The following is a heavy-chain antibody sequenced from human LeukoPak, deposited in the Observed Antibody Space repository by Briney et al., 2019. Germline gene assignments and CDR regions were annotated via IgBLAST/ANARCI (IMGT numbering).Heavy chain of an antibody. D-gene: IGHD3-3*01. CDR3: ARVSGDFGVVISFAFDI. Sequence: SETLSLTCTVSGGSISSSSYYWGWIRQPPGKGLEWIGSIYYSGSTYYNPSLKSRVTISVDTSKNQFSLKLSSVTAADTAVYYCARVSGDFGVVISFAFDIWGQGTMVTVSS. CDR2: IYYSGST. V-gene: IGHV4-39*07. CDR1: GGSISSSSYY. J-gene: IGHJ3*02.